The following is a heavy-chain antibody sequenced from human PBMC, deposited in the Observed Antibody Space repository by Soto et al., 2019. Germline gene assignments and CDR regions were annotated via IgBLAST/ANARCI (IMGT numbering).Heavy chain of an antibody. D-gene: IGHD3-16*01. Sequence: VACVEVSCKASGYTFTDYYMHWVRQAPGEGLEWMGWINPDSGGTDYAQKFQGRVTMTRDTSISTAYMELISLRFDDTAVYYCAGDPIGGGARTYVAYRGQRTLVLVSS. CDR2: INPDSGGT. CDR3: AGDPIGGGARTYVAY. CDR1: GYTFTDYY. J-gene: IGHJ4*02. V-gene: IGHV1-2*02.